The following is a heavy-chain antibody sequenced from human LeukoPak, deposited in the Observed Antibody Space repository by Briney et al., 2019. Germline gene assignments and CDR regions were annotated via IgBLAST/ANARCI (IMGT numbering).Heavy chain of an antibody. Sequence: GASVKVSCKASGYTFTCYYMHWVRQAPGQGLEWMGRINPNSGGTNYAQKFQGRVTMTRDTSISTAYMELSRLRSDDTAVYYCAREGNYGGNSDAFDIWGQGTMVTVSS. CDR3: AREGNYGGNSDAFDI. CDR2: INPNSGGT. V-gene: IGHV1-2*06. J-gene: IGHJ3*02. CDR1: GYTFTCYY. D-gene: IGHD4-23*01.